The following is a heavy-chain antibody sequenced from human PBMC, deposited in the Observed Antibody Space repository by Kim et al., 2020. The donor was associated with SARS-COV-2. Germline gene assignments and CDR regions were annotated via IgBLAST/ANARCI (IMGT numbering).Heavy chain of an antibody. D-gene: IGHD1-26*01. V-gene: IGHV3-74*03. CDR3: ARDIEEWQLLGGFDY. Sequence: GGSLRLSCAASGFSFSTYWMHWVRQVPGKGLVWVSRINSDGSSTKYADSVKGRFTISKDNAKNTLYLQMNSLRGGDTAVYYCARDIEEWQLLGGFDYWGQRTLVTVTS. J-gene: IGHJ4*02. CDR1: GFSFSTYW. CDR2: INSDGSST.